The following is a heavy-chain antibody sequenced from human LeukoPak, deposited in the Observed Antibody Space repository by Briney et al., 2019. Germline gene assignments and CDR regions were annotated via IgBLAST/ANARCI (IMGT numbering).Heavy chain of an antibody. CDR1: GGSVSRYY. J-gene: IGHJ4*02. V-gene: IGHV4-59*02. Sequence: SETLSLTCTVSGGSVSRYYWSWIRQPPGKGLEWIGYINHSGNTNYNPSLKSRVTISVDTSKNQFSLRLSSVTAADTAVYYCARVGSWTFDYWGQGTLVTVSS. CDR3: ARVGSWTFDY. CDR2: INHSGNT. D-gene: IGHD3/OR15-3a*01.